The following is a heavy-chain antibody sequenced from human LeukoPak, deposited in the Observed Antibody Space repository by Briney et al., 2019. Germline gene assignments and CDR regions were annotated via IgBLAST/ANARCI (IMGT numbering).Heavy chain of an antibody. V-gene: IGHV3-49*04. CDR3: TCYYDGSGHYWFDP. CDR1: GFTLGDYA. CDR2: IRSKVYGGTT. Sequence: GGSLRLSCTASGFTLGDYAMSWVRQAPGKGLEWVGSIRSKVYGGTTEYAASVKGRFTISRDDSKSIAYLQMNSLKTEDTAVYYCTCYYDGSGHYWFDPWGQGTLVTVSS. J-gene: IGHJ5*02. D-gene: IGHD3-22*01.